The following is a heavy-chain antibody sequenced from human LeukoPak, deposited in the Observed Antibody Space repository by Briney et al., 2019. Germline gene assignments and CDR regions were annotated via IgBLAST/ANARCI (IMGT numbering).Heavy chain of an antibody. CDR1: GFTFDDYA. D-gene: IGHD3-16*01. CDR2: ISWNSGSI. V-gene: IGHV3-9*01. J-gene: IGHJ3*02. CDR3: AKDPLAGGMVAFDI. Sequence: GGSLGLSCAASGFTFDDYAMHWVRQAPGKGLEWVSGISWNSGSIGYADSVKGRFTISRDNAKNSLYLQMNSLRAEDTALYYCAKDPLAGGMVAFDIWGQGTMVTVSS.